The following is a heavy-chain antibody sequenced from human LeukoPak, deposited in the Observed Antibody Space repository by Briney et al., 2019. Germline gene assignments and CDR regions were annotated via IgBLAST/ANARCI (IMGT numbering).Heavy chain of an antibody. CDR2: IYSAGST. V-gene: IGHV3-53*01. CDR3: ARVDRSSSGYRY. J-gene: IGHJ4*02. D-gene: IGHD6-13*01. Sequence: GGSLRLSCAASGFIVSSNYMSWVRQAPGKGLEWVSVIYSAGSTYYADPVKGRFTMSREDSKNTVYLQMNSLRVEDTAVYYCARVDRSSSGYRYWGQGTLVTVSS. CDR1: GFIVSSNY.